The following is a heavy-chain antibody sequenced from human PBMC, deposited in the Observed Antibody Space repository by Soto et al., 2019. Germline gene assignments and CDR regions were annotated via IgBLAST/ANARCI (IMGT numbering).Heavy chain of an antibody. CDR2: ISAYNGNT. J-gene: IGHJ4*02. V-gene: IGHV1-18*04. Sequence: GASVKVSCKASGYTFTSYGISWVRQAPGQGLEWMGWISAYNGNTNYAQKLQGRVTMTTDTSTSTAYMELRSLRSDDTAVYYCARVNGYCSGTSCYRDHVTFDYWGQGTLVTVSS. D-gene: IGHD2-2*02. CDR3: ARVNGYCSGTSCYRDHVTFDY. CDR1: GYTFTSYG.